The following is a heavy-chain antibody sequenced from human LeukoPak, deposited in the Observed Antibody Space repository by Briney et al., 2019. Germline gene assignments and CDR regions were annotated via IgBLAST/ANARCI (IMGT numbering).Heavy chain of an antibody. V-gene: IGHV3-9*01. CDR1: GFTFDDYA. CDR3: AKALDCSGGSCLWDY. Sequence: GGSLRLSCAASGFTFDDYAMHWVRQAPGKGLEWVSGISWNSGSIGYADSVKGRFTISRDNAKNSLYLQMNSLRAEDTALYYCAKALDCSGGSCLWDYWGQGTLVTVSS. J-gene: IGHJ4*02. D-gene: IGHD2-15*01. CDR2: ISWNSGSI.